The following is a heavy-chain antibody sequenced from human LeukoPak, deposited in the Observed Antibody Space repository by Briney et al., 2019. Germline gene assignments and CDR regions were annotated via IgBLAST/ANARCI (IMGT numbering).Heavy chain of an antibody. CDR1: GFTFSGSA. Sequence: GGSLRLSCAASGFTFSGSAMHWVRQASGKGLEWVGRIRSKANSYATAYAASVKGRFTISRDDSKNTLYLQMNSLRAEDTAVYYCAKDTKGFWYFDLWGRGTLVTVSS. J-gene: IGHJ2*01. D-gene: IGHD3-3*01. V-gene: IGHV3-73*01. CDR3: AKDTKGFWYFDL. CDR2: IRSKANSYAT.